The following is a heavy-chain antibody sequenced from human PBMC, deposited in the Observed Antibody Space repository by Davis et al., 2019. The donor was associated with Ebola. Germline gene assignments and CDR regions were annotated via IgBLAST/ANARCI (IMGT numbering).Heavy chain of an antibody. CDR2: MNPNSGNT. CDR3: AREIKRAEQGSYFDY. Sequence: ASVKVSCKSSGGSFSSYAISWVRQAPEEGLEWMGWMNPNSGNTGYAQNFQGRVIMTRNTSINTAYMELTRLRSEDSAVYFCAREIKRAEQGSYFDYWGQGTLVTVSS. D-gene: IGHD2-15*01. V-gene: IGHV1-8*02. CDR1: GGSFSSYA. J-gene: IGHJ4*02.